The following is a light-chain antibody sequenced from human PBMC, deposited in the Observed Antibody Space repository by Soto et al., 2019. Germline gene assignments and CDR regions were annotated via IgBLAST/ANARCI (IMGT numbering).Light chain of an antibody. CDR2: GNS. CDR3: QSYDRSLSGSK. Sequence: QSVLTQPPSVSGAPGQRVTISCTGSSSNIGAGYDVHWYQQLPGTAPKLLIYGNSNRPSGVPDRFSGSKSGTSASLAITGLQAEDEADYYSQSYDRSLSGSKFGGGTKVTVL. CDR1: SSNIGAGYD. V-gene: IGLV1-40*01. J-gene: IGLJ2*01.